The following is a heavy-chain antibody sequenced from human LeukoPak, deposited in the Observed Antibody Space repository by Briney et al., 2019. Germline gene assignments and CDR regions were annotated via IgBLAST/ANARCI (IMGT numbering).Heavy chain of an antibody. CDR1: GGSISSSSYY. CDR3: ARHAVIDDGHGMDV. V-gene: IGHV4-39*01. J-gene: IGHJ6*02. CDR2: IYYSGST. Sequence: SETLSLTCTVSGGSISSSSYYWGWIRQPPGKGLEWIGSIYYSGSTYYNPSLKSRVTISVDTSKNQFSLKLSSVTAADTAVYYCARHAVIDDGHGMDVWGQGTTVTVSS. D-gene: IGHD2/OR15-2a*01.